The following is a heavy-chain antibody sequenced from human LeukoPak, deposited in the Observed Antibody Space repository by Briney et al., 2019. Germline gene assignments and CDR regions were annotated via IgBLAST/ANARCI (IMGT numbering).Heavy chain of an antibody. CDR2: INTYNGAT. CDR1: GYTFTSYG. V-gene: IGHV1-2*02. J-gene: IGHJ4*02. D-gene: IGHD3-3*01. CDR3: ARITDLTIFGVVLISGFFDY. Sequence: GASVKVSCKASGYTFTSYGISWVRQAPGQGLEWMGWINTYNGATNYTQNFQGRVTMTRDTSISTAYMELSRLRSDDTAVYYCARITDLTIFGVVLISGFFDYWGQGTLVTVSS.